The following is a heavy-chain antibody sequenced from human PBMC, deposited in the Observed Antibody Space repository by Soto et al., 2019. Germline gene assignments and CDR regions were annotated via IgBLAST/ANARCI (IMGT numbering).Heavy chain of an antibody. CDR1: GYSISSSNW. CDR3: TRKTDGRNPFDD. CDR2: VHYRGRT. D-gene: IGHD2-8*01. Sequence: QVQLKQSGPGLVKPSDTLSLSCVVSGYSISSSNWWGWIRQPPGKGLEWIGYVHYRGRTHYNPSLNSSVTMSIDTAKGQFSLKLNSVTAVDTAIYYCTRKTDGRNPFDDWGQGTLVTVSS. V-gene: IGHV4-28*01. J-gene: IGHJ4*02.